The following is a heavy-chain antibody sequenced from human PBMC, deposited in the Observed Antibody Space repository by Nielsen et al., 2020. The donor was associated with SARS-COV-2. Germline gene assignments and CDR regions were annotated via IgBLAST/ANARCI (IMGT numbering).Heavy chain of an antibody. CDR1: GFTFSSYG. CDR3: AKDGEYYFDY. D-gene: IGHD3-10*01. V-gene: IGHV3-30*02. Sequence: GESLKISCAASGFTFSSYGMHWVRQAPGKGLEWVAVIWYDGSNKYYADSVKGRFTISRDNSKNTLYLQMNSLRAEDTAVYYCAKDGEYYFDYWGQGTLVTVSS. CDR2: IWYDGSNK. J-gene: IGHJ4*02.